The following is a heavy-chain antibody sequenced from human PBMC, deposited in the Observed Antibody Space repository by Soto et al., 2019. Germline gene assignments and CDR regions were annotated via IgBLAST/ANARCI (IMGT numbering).Heavy chain of an antibody. CDR2: ISGSGGST. J-gene: IGHJ4*02. CDR1: GFTFSSYA. Sequence: GGSLRLSCASSGFTFSSYAMSLVRQAPGKGLEWVSAISGSGGSTYYADSVKGRFTISRDNSKNTLYLQMNSLRAEDTAVYYCAKDFLKGYSSGWYFDYWGQGTLVTVSS. CDR3: AKDFLKGYSSGWYFDY. V-gene: IGHV3-23*01. D-gene: IGHD6-19*01.